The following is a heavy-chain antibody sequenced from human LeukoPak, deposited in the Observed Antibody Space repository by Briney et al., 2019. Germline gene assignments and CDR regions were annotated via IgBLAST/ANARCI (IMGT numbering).Heavy chain of an antibody. D-gene: IGHD6-19*01. CDR1: GGTFSSYA. J-gene: IGHJ5*02. CDR3: ARDRTAVAGTWNGADLKHNWFDP. V-gene: IGHV1-69*05. Sequence: SVKVSCKASGGTFSSYAISWVRQAPGQGLAWMGRIIPIFGTANYAQKFQGRVTITTDESTSTAYMELSSLRSEDTAVYYCARDRTAVAGTWNGADLKHNWFDPWGQGTLVTVSS. CDR2: IIPIFGTA.